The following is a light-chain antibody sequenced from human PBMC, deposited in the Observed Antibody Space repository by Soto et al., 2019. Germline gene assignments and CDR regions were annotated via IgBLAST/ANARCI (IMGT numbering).Light chain of an antibody. CDR3: QQYDNLYT. CDR2: DAS. Sequence: DIQMTQSPSSLSASVGDRVTITCQARQDISNYLNWYQQKPGKAPKLLIYDASNVETGVPSRFSGSGSGTDFTFTISSLQPEDIATYYCQQYDNLYTFGQGTKLEIK. V-gene: IGKV1-33*01. J-gene: IGKJ2*01. CDR1: QDISNY.